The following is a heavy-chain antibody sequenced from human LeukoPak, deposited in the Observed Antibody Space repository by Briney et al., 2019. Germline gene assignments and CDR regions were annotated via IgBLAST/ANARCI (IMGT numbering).Heavy chain of an antibody. V-gene: IGHV3-30-3*01. CDR1: GFTFTNYA. CDR2: ISYDGTNK. Sequence: PGGSLKLSLAASGFTFTNYALHWVRQAPGKGLGGVAVISYDGTNKYYAHSVKGRVTISTANSKNTLSLQMNSLRAEDTALYYCARGFVLGAAKNYFDYWGQGALVTVSS. CDR3: ARGFVLGAAKNYFDY. D-gene: IGHD2-21*02. J-gene: IGHJ4*02.